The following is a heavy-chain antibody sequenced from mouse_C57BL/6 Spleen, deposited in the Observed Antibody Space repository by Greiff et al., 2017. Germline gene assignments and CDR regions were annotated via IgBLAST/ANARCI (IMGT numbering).Heavy chain of an antibody. CDR3: ATQGTFDY. Sequence: VQLKESGPVLVKPGASVKMSCKASGYTFTDYYMNWVKQSHGKSLEWIGVINPYNGGTSYNQKFKGKATLTVDKSSSTAYMELNSLTSEDSAVYYCATQGTFDYWGQGTTLTVSS. CDR2: INPYNGGT. CDR1: GYTFTDYY. V-gene: IGHV1-19*01. J-gene: IGHJ2*01. D-gene: IGHD3-1*01.